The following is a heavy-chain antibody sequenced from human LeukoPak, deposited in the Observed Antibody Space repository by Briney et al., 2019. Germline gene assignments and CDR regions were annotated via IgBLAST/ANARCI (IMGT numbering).Heavy chain of an antibody. Sequence: GGSLRLSCAASGFTFSYYWMHWVRQAPGKGLVWVSSISSSSSYIYYADSVKGRFTISRDNAKNSLYLQMNSLRAEDTAVYYCARGRIQRYYYYYMDVWGKGTTVTVSS. CDR2: ISSSSSYI. V-gene: IGHV3-21*01. CDR3: ARGRIQRYYYYYMDV. CDR1: GFTFSYYW. D-gene: IGHD5-18*01. J-gene: IGHJ6*03.